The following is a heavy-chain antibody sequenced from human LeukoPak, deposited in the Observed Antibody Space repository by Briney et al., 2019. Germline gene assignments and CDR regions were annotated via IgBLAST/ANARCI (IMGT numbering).Heavy chain of an antibody. D-gene: IGHD5-24*01. Sequence: GGSLRLSCAASGFTFSSYGMHWVRQAPGKGLEWVAAIWYDGSNKYYADSVKGQFTISRDNSKNTLYLQMNSLRAEDTAVYYCAKDGNRDGYNYYYYYMDVWGKGTTVTVSS. V-gene: IGHV3-33*06. CDR1: GFTFSSYG. CDR2: IWYDGSNK. CDR3: AKDGNRDGYNYYYYYMDV. J-gene: IGHJ6*03.